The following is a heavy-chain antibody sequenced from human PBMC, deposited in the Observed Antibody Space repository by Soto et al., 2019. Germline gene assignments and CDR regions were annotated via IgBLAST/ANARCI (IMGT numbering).Heavy chain of an antibody. J-gene: IGHJ6*02. D-gene: IGHD3-9*01. CDR3: AKATDRYGYYYYGMYV. CDR2: ISGSGGST. Sequence: TASGFTFSSYAMSWVRQAPGKGLEWVSAISGSGGSTYYADSVKGRFTISRDNSKNTLYLQMNSLRAEDTAVYYCAKATDRYGYYYYGMYVWGQGTTVTVSS. V-gene: IGHV3-23*01. CDR1: GFTFSSYA.